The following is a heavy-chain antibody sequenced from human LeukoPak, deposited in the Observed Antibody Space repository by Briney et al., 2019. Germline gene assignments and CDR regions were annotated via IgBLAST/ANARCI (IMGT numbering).Heavy chain of an antibody. V-gene: IGHV3-7*01. CDR3: VRAGGPHTVDV. CDR2: INQNGSAT. CDR1: GFTFSIYW. D-gene: IGHD2-8*02. Sequence: GGSLRLSCAASGFTFSIYWMSWVRQAPGKGLEWVANINQNGSATYYVDSVKGRFTISRDNAKNTLFLQMNSLRAGDTAVFYCVRAGGPHTVDVWGQGTTVTVSS. J-gene: IGHJ6*02.